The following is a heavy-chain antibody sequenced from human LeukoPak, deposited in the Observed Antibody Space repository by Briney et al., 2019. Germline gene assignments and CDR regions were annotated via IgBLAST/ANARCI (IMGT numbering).Heavy chain of an antibody. J-gene: IGHJ5*02. Sequence: ASVKVSCKASGYTFTSYDINWVRQATGQGLEWMGWMNPNSGNTGYAQKFQGRVTMTRNTSISTAYMELSSLRSEDTAVYYCARGNYDILTGYYGDPADNWFDPWGQGTLVTVSS. D-gene: IGHD3-9*01. CDR1: GYTFTSYD. V-gene: IGHV1-8*01. CDR2: MNPNSGNT. CDR3: ARGNYDILTGYYGDPADNWFDP.